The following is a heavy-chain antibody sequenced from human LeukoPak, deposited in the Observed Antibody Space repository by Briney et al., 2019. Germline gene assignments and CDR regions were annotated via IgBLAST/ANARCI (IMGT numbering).Heavy chain of an antibody. J-gene: IGHJ4*02. CDR2: IYSSGST. CDR1: GGSISNYY. V-gene: IGHV4-4*07. D-gene: IGHD5-18*01. CDR3: AREGPEYTAMAPFDY. Sequence: SETLSLTCTVSGGSISNYYWSWIRQPGGKGLEWIGRIYSSGSTNYNPSLKSRVTMSVDTSKNQFSLKLSSVTAADTAVYYCAREGPEYTAMAPFDYWGQGTLVTVSS.